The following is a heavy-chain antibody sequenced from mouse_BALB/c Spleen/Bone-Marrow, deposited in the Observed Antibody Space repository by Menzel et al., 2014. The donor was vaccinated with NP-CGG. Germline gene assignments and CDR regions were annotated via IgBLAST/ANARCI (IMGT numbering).Heavy chain of an antibody. CDR1: GFNIKDTY. CDR2: VDPANGNT. Sequence: VQLQQSGAELVKPGASVKLSCTASGFNIKDTYMHWVKQRPEQGLEWIGRVDPANGNTEYDPKFQGKATITADTSSNTAFLQLSSLTSEDTAVYYCARYRLGTYFYYWGQGTTLTVSS. J-gene: IGHJ2*01. V-gene: IGHV14-3*02. CDR3: ARYRLGTYFYY. D-gene: IGHD2-14*01.